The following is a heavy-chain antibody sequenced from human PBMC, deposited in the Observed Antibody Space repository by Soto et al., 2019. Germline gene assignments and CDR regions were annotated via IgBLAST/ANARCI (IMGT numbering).Heavy chain of an antibody. CDR1: GFTFSSYA. D-gene: IGHD1-7*01. V-gene: IGHV3-23*01. CDR2: ISGSGGST. J-gene: IGHJ6*03. Sequence: PGGSLRLSCAASGFTFSSYAMSWVRQAPGKGLEWVSAISGSGGSTYYADSVKGRFTISRDNSKNTLYLQMNSLRAEDTAVYYCAKGNWNSPYYYYMDVWGKGTTVTVSS. CDR3: AKGNWNSPYYYYMDV.